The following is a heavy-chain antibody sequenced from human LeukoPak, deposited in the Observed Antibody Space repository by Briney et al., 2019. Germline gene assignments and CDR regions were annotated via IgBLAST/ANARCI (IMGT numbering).Heavy chain of an antibody. J-gene: IGHJ4*02. D-gene: IGHD2-21*01. CDR3: ARGAPYCGGDCALN. V-gene: IGHV1-2*02. Sequence: ASVKVSRKASGYTFTGYYMHWVRQAPGQGLEWMGWINPNSGGTNYAQKFQGRVTMTRDTSISTAYMELSRLRSDDTAVYYCARGAPYCGGDCALNWGQGTLVTVSS. CDR2: INPNSGGT. CDR1: GYTFTGYY.